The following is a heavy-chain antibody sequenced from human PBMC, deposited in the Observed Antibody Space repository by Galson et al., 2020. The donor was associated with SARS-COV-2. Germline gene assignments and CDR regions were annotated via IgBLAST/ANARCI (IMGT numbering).Heavy chain of an antibody. Sequence: GESLKISCAASGFTFSNYWMTWVRQAPGQGLEWVADINQDGSEKYFVDSAKGRFTISRDDAKNSLYLQMNSLRAEDTALYFCARGAAAARFFDYWGQGTLVTVSS. J-gene: IGHJ4*02. CDR2: INQDGSEK. CDR3: ARGAAAARFFDY. V-gene: IGHV3-7*01. D-gene: IGHD2-2*01. CDR1: GFTFSNYW.